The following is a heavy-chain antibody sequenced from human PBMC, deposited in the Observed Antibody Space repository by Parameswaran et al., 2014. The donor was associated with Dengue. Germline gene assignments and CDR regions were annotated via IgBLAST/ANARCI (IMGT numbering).Heavy chain of an antibody. CDR2: MNPNSGNT. D-gene: IGHD3-10*01. CDR3: AAIPKEREVYYGSGSYYNPKGKYYGMDV. V-gene: IGHV1-8*01. Sequence: WVRQAPGQGLEWMGWMNPNSGNTGYAQKFQGRVTMTRNTSISTAYMELSSLRSEDTAVYYCAAIPKEREVYYGSGSYYNPKGKYYGMDVWGQGTTVTVSS. J-gene: IGHJ6*02.